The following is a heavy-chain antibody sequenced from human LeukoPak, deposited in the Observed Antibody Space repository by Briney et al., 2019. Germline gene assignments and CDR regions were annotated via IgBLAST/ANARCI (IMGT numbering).Heavy chain of an antibody. J-gene: IGHJ6*03. V-gene: IGHV1-8*01. CDR2: MNPNSGNT. CDR1: GYTFTSYD. CDR3: ARAGATYDYYYMDV. Sequence: ASVKVSCKASGYTFTSYDINWVRQATGQGLEWMGWMNPNSGNTGYAQKFQGGVTMTRNTSISTAYMGLSSLRSEDTAVYYCARAGATYDYYYMDVWGKGTTVTVSS.